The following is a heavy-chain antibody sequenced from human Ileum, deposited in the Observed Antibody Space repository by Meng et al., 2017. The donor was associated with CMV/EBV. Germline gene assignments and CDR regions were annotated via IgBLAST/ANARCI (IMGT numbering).Heavy chain of an antibody. CDR3: ARGPNYYDSSGYLGWFDP. CDR1: GALSGYY. V-gene: IGHV4-34*01. D-gene: IGHD3-22*01. Sequence: GALSGYYWSWIRQPPGKGLEWIGEINHSGSTNYNPSLKSRVTISVDTSKNQFSLKLSSVTAADTAVYYCARGPNYYDSSGYLGWFDPWGQGTLVTVSS. J-gene: IGHJ5*02. CDR2: INHSGST.